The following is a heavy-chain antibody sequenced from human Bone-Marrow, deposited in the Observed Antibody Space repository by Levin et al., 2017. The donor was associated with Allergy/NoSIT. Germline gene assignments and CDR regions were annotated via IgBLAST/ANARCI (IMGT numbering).Heavy chain of an antibody. CDR1: GFSFTLFG. D-gene: IGHD3-16*02. V-gene: IGHV3-30*18. CDR2: ISYDGNNK. CDR3: AKVYDDDVWGSYRGALDAFDW. Sequence: GESLKISCAVSGFSFTLFGMHWVRQAPGKGLEWVTFISYDGNNKYYADSVKGRFTISRDNSNPMLYLQMNSLRAEDTAIDYGAKVYDDDVWGSYRGALDAFDWWGQGTVVTVSS. J-gene: IGHJ3*01.